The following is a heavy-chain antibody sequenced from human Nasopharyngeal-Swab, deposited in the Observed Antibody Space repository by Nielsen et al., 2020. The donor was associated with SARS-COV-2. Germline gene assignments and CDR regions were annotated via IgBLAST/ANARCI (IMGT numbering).Heavy chain of an antibody. D-gene: IGHD5-24*01. Sequence: GGSLRLSCVASGFTFDDYAIHWVRQGPGKGLEWVSGIASNPDSIAYADSVLGRFTISRDNAKNSLYLQMNSLRAEDTALYYCAKLSGRDGYNYVNYWGQGTLVTVSS. CDR1: GFTFDDYA. CDR3: AKLSGRDGYNYVNY. CDR2: IASNPDSI. J-gene: IGHJ4*02. V-gene: IGHV3-9*01.